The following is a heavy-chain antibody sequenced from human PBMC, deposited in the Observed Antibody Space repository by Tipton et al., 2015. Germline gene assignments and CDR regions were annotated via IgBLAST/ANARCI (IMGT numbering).Heavy chain of an antibody. J-gene: IGHJ6*02. V-gene: IGHV4-61*03. CDR3: ARDLEHGMDV. Sequence: TLSLTCTVSGGSVSSGSYYWSWIRQPPGKGLEWIGYISYSGSTKYNPSLEGRVTMSIDTSENYFSLKMISVTAADTAVYYCARDLEHGMDVWGQGTTVTVSS. CDR2: ISYSGST. D-gene: IGHD5-24*01. CDR1: GGSVSSGSYY.